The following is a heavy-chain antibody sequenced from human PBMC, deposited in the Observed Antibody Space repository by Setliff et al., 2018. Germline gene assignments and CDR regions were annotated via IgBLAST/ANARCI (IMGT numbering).Heavy chain of an antibody. V-gene: IGHV4-39*01. J-gene: IGHJ4*02. D-gene: IGHD1-1*01. CDR2: IHYRGTT. CDR1: GASISSGTYY. Sequence: ETLSLTCTVSGASISSGTYYWAWIRQPPGKGLEWIGRIHYRGTTYSNASLASRLTISVDAAKNQFSLKLTSVTAADTAVYYCARTGTYRYFDYWGQGTRGTSPQ. CDR3: ARTGTYRYFDY.